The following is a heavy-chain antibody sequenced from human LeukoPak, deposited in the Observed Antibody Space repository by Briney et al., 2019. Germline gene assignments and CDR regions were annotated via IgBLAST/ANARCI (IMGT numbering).Heavy chain of an antibody. Sequence: GGSLRLSCAASGFTFSSYAMPWVRQAPGKGLEYVSAISSNGGSTYYANSVKGRFTISRDNSKNTLYLQMGSLRAEDMAVYYCARGLRRKGFYFDLWGQGTLVTVSS. V-gene: IGHV3-64*01. CDR1: GFTFSSYA. CDR2: ISSNGGST. D-gene: IGHD3-16*01. J-gene: IGHJ4*02. CDR3: ARGLRRKGFYFDL.